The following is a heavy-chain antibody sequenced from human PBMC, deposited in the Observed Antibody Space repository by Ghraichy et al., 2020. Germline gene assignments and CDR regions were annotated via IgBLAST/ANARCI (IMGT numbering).Heavy chain of an antibody. V-gene: IGHV1-8*01. CDR1: GYTFTSYD. Sequence: ASVKVSCKASGYTFTSYDINWVRQATGQGLEWMGWMNPNSGNTGYAQKFQGRVTMTRNTSISTAYMELSSLRSEDTAVYYCARATRFWYYDILTGYVPPYYYYGMDVWGQGTTVTVSS. D-gene: IGHD3-9*01. J-gene: IGHJ6*02. CDR2: MNPNSGNT. CDR3: ARATRFWYYDILTGYVPPYYYYGMDV.